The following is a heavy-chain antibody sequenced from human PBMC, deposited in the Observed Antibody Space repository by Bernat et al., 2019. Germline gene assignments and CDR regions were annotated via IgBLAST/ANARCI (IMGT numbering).Heavy chain of an antibody. V-gene: IGHV3-53*04. Sequence: EVQLVESGGGLVQPGGSLRLSCAASGFTVSSNYMSWVRQAPGKGLEWVSVIYSGGSTYYADSVKGRFTISRHNSTNTLYLQMNSLRAEDTAVYYCARDSPQNDYGEYANYYYGMDVWGQGTTVTVSS. D-gene: IGHD4-17*01. J-gene: IGHJ6*02. CDR3: ARDSPQNDYGEYANYYYGMDV. CDR2: IYSGGST. CDR1: GFTVSSNY.